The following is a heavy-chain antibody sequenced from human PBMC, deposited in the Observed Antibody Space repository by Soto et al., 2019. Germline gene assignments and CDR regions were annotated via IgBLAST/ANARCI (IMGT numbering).Heavy chain of an antibody. J-gene: IGHJ6*02. V-gene: IGHV3-74*01. CDR3: TRGLQYRYGMDV. D-gene: IGHD4-4*01. CDR1: GFTFTNDW. CDR2: INSDGSST. Sequence: EVQLVESGGCLVQPGGSLRLSCAASGFTFTNDWIHWVRQAPGKGLVWVSRINSDGSSTNFAGSVKGRFTISRDNANNTVYLQMNSLRAEDTAVYYCTRGLQYRYGMDVWGQGTTVTVSS.